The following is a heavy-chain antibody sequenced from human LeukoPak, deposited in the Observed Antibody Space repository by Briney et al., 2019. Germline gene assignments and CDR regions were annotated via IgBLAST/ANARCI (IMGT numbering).Heavy chain of an antibody. Sequence: SETLSLTCTVSGGPISSGDYYWSWIRQPPGKGLEWIGYIYYSGSTYYNPSLKSRVTISVDTSKNQFSLKLSSVTAADTAVYYCARDWEMATRFDYWGQGTLVTVSS. CDR3: ARDWEMATRFDY. V-gene: IGHV4-30-4*01. J-gene: IGHJ4*02. CDR2: IYYSGST. CDR1: GGPISSGDYY. D-gene: IGHD5-24*01.